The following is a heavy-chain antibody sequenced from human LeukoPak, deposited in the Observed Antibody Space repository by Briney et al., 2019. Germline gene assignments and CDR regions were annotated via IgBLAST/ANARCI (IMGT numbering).Heavy chain of an antibody. D-gene: IGHD6-19*01. J-gene: IGHJ3*02. CDR2: TYYRSKWYN. CDR1: GDSVFSNSAA. V-gene: IGHV6-1*01. Sequence: SQALSHTCAISGDSVFSNSAAWNWIRQSPSRGLEWLGRTYYRSKWYNDYAVSVKSRITINPDTSKNQFSLQLNSVTPEDTAVYYCARGQQWLDDAFDIWGQGTMVTVSS. CDR3: ARGQQWLDDAFDI.